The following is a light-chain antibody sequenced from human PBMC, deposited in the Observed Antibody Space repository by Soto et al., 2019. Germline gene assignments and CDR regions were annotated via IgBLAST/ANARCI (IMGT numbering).Light chain of an antibody. Sequence: EIVMTQSPATLSVSPGERATLSCRASQSVSGNLAWYQQKPGQAPRLLIYDTSTRATDIPARFSGSGSGTDFTLTISSLEPEDFAVYYCQQRSNWPLTFGGGTKVDIK. J-gene: IGKJ4*01. CDR1: QSVSGN. CDR3: QQRSNWPLT. CDR2: DTS. V-gene: IGKV3-11*01.